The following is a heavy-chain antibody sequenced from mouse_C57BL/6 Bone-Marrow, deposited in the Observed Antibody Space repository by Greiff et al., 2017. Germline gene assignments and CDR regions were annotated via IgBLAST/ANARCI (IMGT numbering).Heavy chain of an antibody. CDR1: GFTFSSYA. Sequence: EVMLVESGGGLVKPGGSLKLSCAASGFTFSSYAMSWVRQTPEKRLEWVATISDGGSYTYYPDNVKGRFTISRDNAKNNLYLQMSHLKSEDTAMYYCARDEMVTTDWYFDVWGTGTTVTVSS. V-gene: IGHV5-4*01. J-gene: IGHJ1*03. D-gene: IGHD2-2*01. CDR2: ISDGGSYT. CDR3: ARDEMVTTDWYFDV.